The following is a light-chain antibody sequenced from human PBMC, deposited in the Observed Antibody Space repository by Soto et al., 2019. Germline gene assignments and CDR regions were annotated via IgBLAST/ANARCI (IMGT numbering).Light chain of an antibody. CDR3: QQRSNWVS. CDR2: DAS. CDR1: QSVSSY. J-gene: IGKJ4*01. V-gene: IGKV3-11*01. Sequence: EIMFTQSPATLSLSPGERATLSCRASQSVSSYLAWYQQKPGQAPRLLIYDASNRATGIPARFSGSGSGTDFTLTISSLEPEDFAVYYCQQRSNWVSFGGGTKVDIK.